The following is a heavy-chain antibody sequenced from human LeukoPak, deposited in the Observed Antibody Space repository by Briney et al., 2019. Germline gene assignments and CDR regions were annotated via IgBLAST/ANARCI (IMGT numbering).Heavy chain of an antibody. CDR3: ARDLVTAGMDV. V-gene: IGHV1-18*01. D-gene: IGHD4-23*01. J-gene: IGHJ6*02. CDR2: ISAYNGNT. CDR1: GGTFSSYA. Sequence: ASVKVSCKASGGTFSSYAISWVRQAPGQGLEWMGWISAYNGNTNYAQKLQGRVTMTTDTSTSTAYMELRSLRSDDTAVYYCARDLVTAGMDVWGQGTTVTVSS.